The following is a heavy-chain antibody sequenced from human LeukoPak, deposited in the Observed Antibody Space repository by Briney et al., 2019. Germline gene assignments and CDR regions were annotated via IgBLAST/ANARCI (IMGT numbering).Heavy chain of an antibody. D-gene: IGHD6-6*01. J-gene: IGHJ5*02. V-gene: IGHV3-11*04. CDR3: ARGRIAARRGGGFDP. Sequence: GGSVRLSCAASGFTFSDYFMNWIRQAPGKGLEWVSYITGNGNTIYYADSVKGRFTVSRDNAKNSLYLQMNSLRVEDTALYYCARGRIAARRGGGFDPWGQGTLVTVSS. CDR1: GFTFSDYF. CDR2: ITGNGNTI.